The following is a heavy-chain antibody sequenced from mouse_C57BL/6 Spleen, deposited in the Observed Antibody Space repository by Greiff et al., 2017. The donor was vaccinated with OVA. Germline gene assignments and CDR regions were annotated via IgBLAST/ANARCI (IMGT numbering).Heavy chain of an antibody. Sequence: VQLQQSGPELVKPGASVKMSCKASGYSFTDYNMNWVKQSNGKSLEWIGVINPNYGTTSYNQKFKGKATLTVDQSSSTAYMQRNSLTSEDSAGYYCARGGIYYGSSYWYFDVWGTGTTVTVSS. CDR2: INPNYGTT. D-gene: IGHD1-1*01. CDR3: ARGGIYYGSSYWYFDV. V-gene: IGHV1-39*01. J-gene: IGHJ1*03. CDR1: GYSFTDYN.